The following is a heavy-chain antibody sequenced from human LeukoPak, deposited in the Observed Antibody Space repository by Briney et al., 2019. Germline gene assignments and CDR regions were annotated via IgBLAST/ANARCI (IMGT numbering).Heavy chain of an antibody. Sequence: SVKVSCKASGGTFSSYAISWVRQAPGQGLEWMGGIIPIFGTANYAQKFQGRVTITADESTSTAYMELSSLRSEDTAVYYCARLDYGGNSGSDAFDIWGQGTMVTVSS. CDR3: ARLDYGGNSGSDAFDI. J-gene: IGHJ3*02. V-gene: IGHV1-69*01. CDR1: GGTFSSYA. CDR2: IIPIFGTA. D-gene: IGHD4-23*01.